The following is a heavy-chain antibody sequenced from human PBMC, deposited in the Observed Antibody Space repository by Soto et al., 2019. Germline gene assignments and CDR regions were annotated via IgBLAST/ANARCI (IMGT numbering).Heavy chain of an antibody. Sequence: QVQLVQSGAEVKKPGASVKGSCKASGDTFTDYDIHWVRHAPGQGLEWMGTVNPSGGHTTYAQHFLGRMTMTRDTSTSTLYMELTSLTSEDTAVYYCARGGHVVVVTAALDFWGQGTLVTVSS. V-gene: IGHV1-46*01. CDR1: GDTFTDYD. D-gene: IGHD2-21*02. CDR2: VNPSGGHT. J-gene: IGHJ4*02. CDR3: ARGGHVVVVTAALDF.